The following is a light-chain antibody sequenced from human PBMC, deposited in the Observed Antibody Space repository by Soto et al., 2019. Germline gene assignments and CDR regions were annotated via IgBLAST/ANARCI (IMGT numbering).Light chain of an antibody. CDR1: QSVSSSY. CDR3: QQYGSSPT. Sequence: EIVLTQALGTPSLSPGERATLSCRASQSVSSSYLAWYQQKPGQAPRLLIYGASSRATGIPDRFSGSGSGTDFTLTISRLEAEDFAVDYCQQYGSSPTCGQGPRVDIK. V-gene: IGKV3-20*01. J-gene: IGKJ1*01. CDR2: GAS.